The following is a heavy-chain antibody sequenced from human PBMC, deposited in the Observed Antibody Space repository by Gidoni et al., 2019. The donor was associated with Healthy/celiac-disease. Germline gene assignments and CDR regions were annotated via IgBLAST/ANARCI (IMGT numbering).Heavy chain of an antibody. J-gene: IGHJ4*02. CDR1: GFTFSSYS. Sequence: EVQLVESGGGLVKPGGSLRLSCAASGFTFSSYSMNWVRQAPGKGLEWVSSISSSSSYIYYADSVKGRFTISRDNAKNSLYLQMNSLRAEDTAVYYCARDFPQRGAAPAFDYWGQGTLVTVSS. CDR3: ARDFPQRGAAPAFDY. V-gene: IGHV3-21*01. CDR2: ISSSSSYI. D-gene: IGHD3-10*01.